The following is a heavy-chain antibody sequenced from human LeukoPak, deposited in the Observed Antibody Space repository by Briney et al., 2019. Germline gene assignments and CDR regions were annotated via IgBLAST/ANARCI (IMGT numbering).Heavy chain of an antibody. CDR1: GFTFSSYA. CDR3: ARLGLEVGGPNWFDP. J-gene: IGHJ5*02. CDR2: ISSSGGST. D-gene: IGHD1-1*01. Sequence: GGSLRLSCAASGFTFSSYAMSWIRQAPGKGLEWVSAISSSGGSTYYADSVKGRFTISRDNSKNTLNLQMNSLRAEDTAVYYCARLGLEVGGPNWFDPWGQGTLVTVSS. V-gene: IGHV3-23*01.